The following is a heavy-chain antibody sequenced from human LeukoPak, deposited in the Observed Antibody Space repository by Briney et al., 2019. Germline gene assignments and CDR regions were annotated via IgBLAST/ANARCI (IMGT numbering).Heavy chain of an antibody. J-gene: IGHJ6*02. CDR1: GGSISSYY. D-gene: IGHD3-22*01. CDR3: ARGDYYDSSGYYRVGYGMDV. CDR2: IYYSGST. V-gene: IGHV4-59*01. Sequence: SETLSLTCTVSGGSISSYYWSWIRQPPGKGLEWIGYIYYSGSTNYNPSLKSRVTISVDTSKNQFSLELSSVTAADTAVYYCARGDYYDSSGYYRVGYGMDVWGQGTTVTVSS.